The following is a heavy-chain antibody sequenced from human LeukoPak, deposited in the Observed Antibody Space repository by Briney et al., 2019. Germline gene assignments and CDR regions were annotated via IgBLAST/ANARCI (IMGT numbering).Heavy chain of an antibody. CDR2: IYNSGST. D-gene: IGHD3-22*01. Sequence: SETLSLTCTVSGGSISTSYWSWIRQPPGKGLEWIGYIYNSGSTNYNPSLKSRVTISVDTSKNQFSLKLSSVTAADTAVYYCARATYYYDRSGYYYFDYWGQGTLVTVSS. V-gene: IGHV4-59*08. CDR1: GGSISTSY. CDR3: ARATYYYDRSGYYYFDY. J-gene: IGHJ4*02.